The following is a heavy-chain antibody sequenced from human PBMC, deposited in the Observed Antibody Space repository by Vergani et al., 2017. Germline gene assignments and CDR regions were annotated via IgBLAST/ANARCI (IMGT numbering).Heavy chain of an antibody. J-gene: IGHJ6*02. V-gene: IGHV1-69*01. CDR2: IIPIFGTA. CDR1: GGTFSSYA. CDR3: ARVHGIAAAGFPYYYYDGMDV. Sequence: QVQLVQSGAEVKKPGSSVKVSCKASGGTFSSYAISWVRQAPGQGLEWMGGIIPIFGTANYAQKFQGRVTITADESTSTAYMELSSLRSEDTAVYYCARVHGIAAAGFPYYYYDGMDVWGQGTTVTVSS. D-gene: IGHD6-13*01.